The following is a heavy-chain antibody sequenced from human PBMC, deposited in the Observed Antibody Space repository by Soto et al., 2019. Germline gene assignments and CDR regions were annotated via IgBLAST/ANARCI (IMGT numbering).Heavy chain of an antibody. D-gene: IGHD3-3*01. Sequence: RRLSCAASGFTFSSYGMHWVRQAPGKGLEWVAVISYDGSNKYYADSVKGRSTISRDNSKNTLYLQMNSLRAEDTAVYYCAKDLRFLEWLFPYGMDVWGQGTTVTVSS. CDR2: ISYDGSNK. CDR3: AKDLRFLEWLFPYGMDV. V-gene: IGHV3-30*18. J-gene: IGHJ6*02. CDR1: GFTFSSYG.